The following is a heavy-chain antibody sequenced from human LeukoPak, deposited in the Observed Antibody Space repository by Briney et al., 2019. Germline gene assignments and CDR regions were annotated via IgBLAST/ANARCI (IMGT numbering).Heavy chain of an antibody. J-gene: IGHJ4*02. D-gene: IGHD3-22*01. CDR2: IYYSGST. CDR1: GGSISSGDYY. CDR3: ARSTAYYYDHDYFDY. V-gene: IGHV4-30-4*08. Sequence: SSETLSLTCTVSGGSISSGDYYWSWIRQPPGKGLEWIGYIYYSGSTYYNPSLKSRVTISVDTSKNQFSLKLSSVTAADTAVYYCARSTAYYYDHDYFDYWGQGTLVTVSS.